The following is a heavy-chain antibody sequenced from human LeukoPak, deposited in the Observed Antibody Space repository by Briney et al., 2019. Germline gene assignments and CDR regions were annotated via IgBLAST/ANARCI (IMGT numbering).Heavy chain of an antibody. Sequence: ASVKVSCKASGYTFTDYYMHWVRQAPGQGLEWIGWISAYNGNTNYAQKLQGRVTMTTDTSTSTAYMELRSLRSDDTAVYYCAREGYCSSTSCYNSYSSYSMDVWGKGTTVPIS. D-gene: IGHD2-2*02. CDR1: GYTFTDYY. CDR3: AREGYCSSTSCYNSYSSYSMDV. V-gene: IGHV1-18*04. CDR2: ISAYNGNT. J-gene: IGHJ6*03.